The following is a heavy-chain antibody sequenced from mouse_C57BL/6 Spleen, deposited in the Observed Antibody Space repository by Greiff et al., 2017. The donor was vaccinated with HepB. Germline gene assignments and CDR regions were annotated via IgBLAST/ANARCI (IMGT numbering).Heavy chain of an antibody. CDR2: IYPSDSET. CDR3: ARPYDGYLAWFAY. CDR1: GYTFTSYW. V-gene: IGHV1-61*01. Sequence: QVQLQQPGAELVRPGSSVKLSCKASGYTFTSYWMDWVKQRPGQGLEWIGNIYPSDSETHYNQKFKDKATLTVDKSSSTAYMQLSSLTSEDSAVYYCARPYDGYLAWFAYWGQGTLVTVSA. D-gene: IGHD2-3*01. J-gene: IGHJ3*01.